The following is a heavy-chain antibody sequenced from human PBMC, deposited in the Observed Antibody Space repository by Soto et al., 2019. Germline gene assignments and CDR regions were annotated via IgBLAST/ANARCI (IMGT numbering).Heavy chain of an antibody. V-gene: IGHV4-30-2*01. Sequence: PSETLSLTSNMSGDSYSISTYSWSWIRQPPGKALQWIGFIYQSGVTSYNPSLASRVSISLDRSNNQCSLKLKSVTAADTAVYFCAGMPYLIVLRFGPWGAGTLVPVSS. CDR3: AGMPYLIVLRFGP. CDR2: IYQSGVT. D-gene: IGHD2-15*01. CDR1: GDSYSISTYS. J-gene: IGHJ5*02.